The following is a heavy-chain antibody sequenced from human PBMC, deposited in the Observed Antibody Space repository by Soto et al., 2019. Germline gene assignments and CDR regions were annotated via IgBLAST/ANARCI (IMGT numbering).Heavy chain of an antibody. CDR2: IYYSGST. J-gene: IGHJ4*02. CDR3: ARIRPTIAARPREVDY. CDR1: GGSISSYY. Sequence: QVQLQESGPGLVKPSETLSLTCTVSGGSISSYYWSWIRQPPGKGLEWIGYIYYSGSTNYNPSLKSRVTISVDTSKNQFYLKLSSVTAADTAVYYCARIRPTIAARPREVDYWGQGTLVTVSS. D-gene: IGHD6-6*01. V-gene: IGHV4-59*01.